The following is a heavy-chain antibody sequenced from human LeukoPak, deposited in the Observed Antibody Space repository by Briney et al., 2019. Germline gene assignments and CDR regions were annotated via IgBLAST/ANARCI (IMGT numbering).Heavy chain of an antibody. D-gene: IGHD5-18*01. Sequence: AGGSLRLSCAASGFTFSSYWMSWVRQAPGKGLEWVANIKQDGSEKYYVDSVKGRFTISRDKAKNSLYLKMNSLRAEDTAVYYCARDGYSYGYVNYYYYYYMDVWGKGTTVTVSS. V-gene: IGHV3-7*01. J-gene: IGHJ6*03. CDR2: IKQDGSEK. CDR3: ARDGYSYGYVNYYYYYYMDV. CDR1: GFTFSSYW.